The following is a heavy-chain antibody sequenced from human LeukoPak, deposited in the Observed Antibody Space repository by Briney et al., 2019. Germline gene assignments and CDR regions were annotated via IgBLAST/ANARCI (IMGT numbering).Heavy chain of an antibody. D-gene: IGHD1-26*01. J-gene: IGHJ4*02. V-gene: IGHV3-23*01. CDR1: GFTFSSYA. CDR2: ISGSGGST. Sequence: PGGSLRLSCAASGFTFSSYAMSWVRQAPGKGLEWVSAISGSGGSTYYADSVKGRFTISRDNSKSTLYLQMNSLRAEDTAVYYCAKAGGSYPLRYYFDYWGQGTLVTVSS. CDR3: AKAGGSYPLRYYFDY.